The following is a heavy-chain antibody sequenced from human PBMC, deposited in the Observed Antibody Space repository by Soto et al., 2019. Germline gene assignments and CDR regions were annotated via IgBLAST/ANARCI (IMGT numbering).Heavy chain of an antibody. D-gene: IGHD3-22*01. CDR3: ARVYYDSSGFYHEDH. V-gene: IGHV1-18*01. J-gene: IGHJ1*01. CDR2: ISADNGNT. Sequence: QVKLVQSGAEVKKPGASVMVSCQASGYSFNNYLISWVRQAPGQGPEWVGWISADNGNTNYGQKFLGRVTMTTDTSTSIAYMDLRSLRSDDTAVYYCARVYYDSSGFYHEDHWGQGTLVTVSS. CDR1: GYSFNNYL.